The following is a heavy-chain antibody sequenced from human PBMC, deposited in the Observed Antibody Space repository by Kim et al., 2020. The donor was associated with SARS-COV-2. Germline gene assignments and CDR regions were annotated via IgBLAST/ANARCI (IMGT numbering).Heavy chain of an antibody. J-gene: IGHJ4*02. Sequence: SETLSLTCTVSGGSISSGGYYWSWIRQHPGKGLEWIGYIYYSGSTYYNPSLKSRVTISVDTSKNQFSLKLSSVTAADTAVYYCARDGPYYYGSGKPGFDYWGQGTLVTASS. CDR3: ARDGPYYYGSGKPGFDY. CDR2: IYYSGST. V-gene: IGHV4-31*03. D-gene: IGHD3-10*01. CDR1: GGSISSGGYY.